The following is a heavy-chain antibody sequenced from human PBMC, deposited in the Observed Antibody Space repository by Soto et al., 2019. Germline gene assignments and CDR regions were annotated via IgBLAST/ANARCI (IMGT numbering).Heavy chain of an antibody. V-gene: IGHV4-31*01. CDR2: IHYSGST. CDR1: GGSISSGGYY. Sequence: QVQLQESGPGLVKPSQTLSLTCTVSGGSISSGGYYWSWIRQHPGKGLEWIGYIHYSGSTYYNPSLQGLVTIPVDPSKNQFPRKLSSVTAADTAVYYCARDLEKAPGYYYGMDVWGQGTPVTVSS. D-gene: IGHD1-1*01. J-gene: IGHJ6*02. CDR3: ARDLEKAPGYYYGMDV.